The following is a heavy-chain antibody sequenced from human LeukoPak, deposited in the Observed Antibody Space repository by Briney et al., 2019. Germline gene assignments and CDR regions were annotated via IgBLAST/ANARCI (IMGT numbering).Heavy chain of an antibody. J-gene: IGHJ3*02. D-gene: IGHD1-26*01. CDR1: RFTVNSTY. CDR3: ARSRELLLDAFDI. V-gene: IGHV3-66*01. CDR2: IYSGGST. Sequence: GSLRLSRAASRFTVNSTYLSWVPPAPEKGVEGVSVIYSGGSTYYADSVKGRFTISRDNSTNTLHLQMNSLRAEATAVYDCARSRELLLDAFDIWGQGTMVTVSS.